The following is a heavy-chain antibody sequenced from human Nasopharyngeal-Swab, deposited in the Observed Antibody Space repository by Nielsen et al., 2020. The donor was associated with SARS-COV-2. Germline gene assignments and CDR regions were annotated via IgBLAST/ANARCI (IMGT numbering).Heavy chain of an antibody. CDR3: ALMAELSIVGAYYGMDV. CDR2: ISGDGGST. V-gene: IGHV3-43*02. Sequence: GGSLRPSFSASGFTFDDYALHWVRQAPGKGLEWVSLISGDGGSTYYADSVKGRFTISRDNSKNSLYLQMNSLRTEDTALYYCALMAELSIVGAYYGMDVWGQGTTVTVSS. CDR1: GFTFDDYA. J-gene: IGHJ6*02. D-gene: IGHD1-26*01.